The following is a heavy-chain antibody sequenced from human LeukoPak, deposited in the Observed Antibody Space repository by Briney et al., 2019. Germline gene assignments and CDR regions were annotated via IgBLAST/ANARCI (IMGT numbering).Heavy chain of an antibody. CDR2: IYYSGST. CDR3: AGAGSYYYYGMDV. J-gene: IGHJ6*02. Sequence: GSLRLSCAASGFTFSNAWMSWIRQPPGKGLEWIGYIYYSGSTNYNPSLKSRVTISVDTSKNQFSPKLSSVTAADTAAYYCAGAGSYYYYGMDVWGQGTTVTVSS. V-gene: IGHV4-59*01. CDR1: GFTFSNAW. D-gene: IGHD1-1*01.